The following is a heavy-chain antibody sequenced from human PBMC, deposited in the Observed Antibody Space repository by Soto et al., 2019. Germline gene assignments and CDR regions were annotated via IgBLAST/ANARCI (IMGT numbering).Heavy chain of an antibody. Sequence: SGGSLRLSCAASGFTFSSYGMHWVRQAPGKGLEWVAVISYDGSNKYYADSVKGRFTISRDNSKNTLYLQMNSLRAEDTAVYFCAKSSSLRFLEWWSPLDVWGQGTTVTVSS. V-gene: IGHV3-30*18. D-gene: IGHD3-3*01. CDR2: ISYDGSNK. J-gene: IGHJ6*02. CDR3: AKSSSLRFLEWWSPLDV. CDR1: GFTFSSYG.